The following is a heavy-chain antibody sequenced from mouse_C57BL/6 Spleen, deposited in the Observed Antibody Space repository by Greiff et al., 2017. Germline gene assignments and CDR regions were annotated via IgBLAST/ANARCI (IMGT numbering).Heavy chain of an antibody. J-gene: IGHJ2*01. V-gene: IGHV1-82*01. D-gene: IGHD1-1*01. CDR2: IYPGDGDT. CDR1: GYAFSSSW. CDR3: ARAVITTVGIDY. Sequence: VKLQESGPELVKPGASVKISCKASGYAFSSSWMNWVKQRPGKGLEWIGRIYPGDGDTNYNGKFKGKATLTADKSSSTAYMQLSSLTSEDSAVYFCARAVITTVGIDYWGQGTTLTVSS.